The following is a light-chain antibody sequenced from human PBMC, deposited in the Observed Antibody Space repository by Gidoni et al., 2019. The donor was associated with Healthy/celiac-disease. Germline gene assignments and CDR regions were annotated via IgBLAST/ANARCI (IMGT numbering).Light chain of an antibody. CDR2: GKH. CDR1: SLRSYY. V-gene: IGLV3-19*01. J-gene: IGLJ3*02. CDR3: NSRDSSGVV. Sequence: SSELTQDPAVSVALGQTVRITCQGGSLRSYYASWYQQKPGQAPVLVIYGKHNRPSGIPDRFSGSSSGPTASLTITGAQADDAADYYCNSRDSSGVVFGGGPKLTVL.